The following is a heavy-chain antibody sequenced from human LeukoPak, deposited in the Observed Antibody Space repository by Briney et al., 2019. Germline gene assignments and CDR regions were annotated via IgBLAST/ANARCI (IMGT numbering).Heavy chain of an antibody. Sequence: SVKVSCKASGGTFSSYAISWVRQAPGQGLEWMGGIIPIFGTANYAQKFEGRVTITADESTSTAYMELSSLRSEDTAVYYCARDRSHPDYDILTGKWFDPWGQGTLVTVSS. D-gene: IGHD3-9*01. CDR1: GGTFSSYA. CDR3: ARDRSHPDYDILTGKWFDP. V-gene: IGHV1-69*01. J-gene: IGHJ5*02. CDR2: IIPIFGTA.